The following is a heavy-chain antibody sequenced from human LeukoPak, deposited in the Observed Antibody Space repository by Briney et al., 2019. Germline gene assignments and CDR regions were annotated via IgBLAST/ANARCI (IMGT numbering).Heavy chain of an antibody. J-gene: IGHJ3*02. CDR2: IYYSGST. CDR3: ARASGSYLGANAFDI. D-gene: IGHD1-26*01. CDR1: GGSISSGDYY. V-gene: IGHV4-30-4*01. Sequence: SQTLSLTCTVSGGSISSGDYYWSWIRQPPGKGLGWIGYIYYSGSTYYNPSLKSRVTISVDTSKNQFSLKLSSVTAADTAVYYCARASGSYLGANAFDIWGQGTMVTVSS.